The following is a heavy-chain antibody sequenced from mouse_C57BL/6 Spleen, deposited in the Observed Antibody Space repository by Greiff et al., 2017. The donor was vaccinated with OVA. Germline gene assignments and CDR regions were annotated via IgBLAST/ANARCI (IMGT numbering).Heavy chain of an antibody. CDR3: ARFDCYYLYAMDY. D-gene: IGHD2-3*01. V-gene: IGHV1-53*01. J-gene: IGHJ4*01. Sequence: VQLQQPGTELVKPGASVKLSCKASGYTFTSYWMHWVKQRPGQGLAWIGNINPSNGGTNYNEKFKSKATLTVDKSSSTAYMQLSSLTSEDSAFYYCARFDCYYLYAMDYWGQVTSVTVSS. CDR1: GYTFTSYW. CDR2: INPSNGGT.